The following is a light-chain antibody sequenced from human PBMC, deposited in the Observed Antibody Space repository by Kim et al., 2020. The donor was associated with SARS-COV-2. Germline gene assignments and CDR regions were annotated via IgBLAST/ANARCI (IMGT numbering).Light chain of an antibody. J-gene: IGKJ1*01. Sequence: STGDRVTITCRSSQDISSYLAWYQQKPGKAPKLLIYGASTLQSGVPSRFSGSGSGTDFTLTISCLQSEDFATYYCQQYYTFPRTFGQGTKVEIK. V-gene: IGKV1-8*01. CDR1: QDISSY. CDR2: GAS. CDR3: QQYYTFPRT.